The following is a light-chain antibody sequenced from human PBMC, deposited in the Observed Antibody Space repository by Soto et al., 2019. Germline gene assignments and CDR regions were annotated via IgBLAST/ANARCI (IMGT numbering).Light chain of an antibody. J-gene: IGLJ2*01. CDR2: STN. CDR3: AVWEDSLNGPI. V-gene: IGLV1-44*01. Sequence: QSVLTQVPATSGTPGQTVAISCSGSSSNIGKNTVNWYQQFPGTAPKLLIHSTNHRPSGVPDRFSGSKSGTSASLAISGLQSVDEAEYYCAVWEDSLNGPIFGGGTKLTVL. CDR1: SSNIGKNT.